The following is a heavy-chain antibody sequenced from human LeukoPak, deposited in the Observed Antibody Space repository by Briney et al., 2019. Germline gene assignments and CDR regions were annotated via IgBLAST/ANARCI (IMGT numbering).Heavy chain of an antibody. CDR1: GGSISSSSYY. CDR2: IYYSGST. CDR3: AREMADYDFWSASQDYFDY. V-gene: IGHV4-39*02. Sequence: SETLSLTCTVSGGSISSSSYYWGWIRQPPGTGLEWIGSIYYSGSTYYNPSLKSRVTISVDTSKNQFSLKLSSVTAADTAVYYCAREMADYDFWSASQDYFDYWGQGTLVTVSS. J-gene: IGHJ4*02. D-gene: IGHD3-3*01.